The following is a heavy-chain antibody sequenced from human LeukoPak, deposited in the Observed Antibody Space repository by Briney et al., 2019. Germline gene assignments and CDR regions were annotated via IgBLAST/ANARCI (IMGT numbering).Heavy chain of an antibody. V-gene: IGHV5-51*01. J-gene: IGHJ5*02. CDR1: GYTFSDYW. CDR3: TRSGALTGNWFAP. CDR2: IYPGDSET. Sequence: GESLNISCQGSGYTFSDYWIAWVRQMPGKGLEWMGVIYPGDSETRYSPSFEGQVTISADKSIGTAYLQWSSLKASDTAIYYCTRSGALTGNWFAPWGQGTLVTVSS. D-gene: IGHD2-8*02.